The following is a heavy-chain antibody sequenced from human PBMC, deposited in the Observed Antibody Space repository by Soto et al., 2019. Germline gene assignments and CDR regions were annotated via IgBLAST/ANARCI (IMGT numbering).Heavy chain of an antibody. Sequence: QVQLVESGGGVVQPGRSLRLSCAASGFTFSSYGMHWVRQAPGKGLEWVAVISYDGSNKYYADSVKGRFTISRDNSKNALYLQMNSLRAEDTSVYYCANGRPAYCSGGSGPAPFDYWGQGTLVAVSS. J-gene: IGHJ4*02. D-gene: IGHD2-15*01. V-gene: IGHV3-30*18. CDR2: ISYDGSNK. CDR1: GFTFSSYG. CDR3: ANGRPAYCSGGSGPAPFDY.